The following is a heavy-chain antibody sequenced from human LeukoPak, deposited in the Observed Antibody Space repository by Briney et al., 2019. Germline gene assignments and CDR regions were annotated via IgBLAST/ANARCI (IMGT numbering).Heavy chain of an antibody. CDR2: IYPGDSDT. Sequence: GESLKISCKGSGYSFTSYWIGWVRQMPGKGLVWMGIIYPGDSDTRYSPSFQGQVTISADKSISTAYLQWSSLKASDTAMYYCARLIGYCSSTSCPTYYYYYYMDVWGKGTTVTVSS. CDR1: GYSFTSYW. D-gene: IGHD2-2*01. J-gene: IGHJ6*03. CDR3: ARLIGYCSSTSCPTYYYYYYMDV. V-gene: IGHV5-51*01.